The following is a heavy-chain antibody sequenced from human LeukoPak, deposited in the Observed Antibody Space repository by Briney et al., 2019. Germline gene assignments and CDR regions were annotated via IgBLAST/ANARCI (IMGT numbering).Heavy chain of an antibody. CDR2: ISYDGSNK. D-gene: IGHD5-18*01. CDR3: ARGGIQLWSASVPFDY. Sequence: PGRSLRLSCAASGFTFSSYAMHWVRQAPGKGLEWVAVISYDGSNKYYADSVKGRFTISRDNSKNTLYLQMNSLRAEDTAVYYCARGGIQLWSASVPFDYWGQGTLVTVSS. V-gene: IGHV3-30*04. CDR1: GFTFSSYA. J-gene: IGHJ4*02.